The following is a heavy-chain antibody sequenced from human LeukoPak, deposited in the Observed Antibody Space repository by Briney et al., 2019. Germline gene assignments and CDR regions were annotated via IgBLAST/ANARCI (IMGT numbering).Heavy chain of an antibody. CDR2: IIPIFGTA. J-gene: IGHJ5*02. D-gene: IGHD4-11*01. CDR1: GGTFSSYA. V-gene: IGHV1-69*13. CDR3: ARGGYVTTWWFDP. Sequence: SVKVSCKASGGTFSSYAISWVRQAPGQGLEWMGGIIPIFGTANYAQRFQGRVTITADESTSTAYMELRSLRSDDTAVYYCARGGYVTTWWFDPWGQGTLVTVSS.